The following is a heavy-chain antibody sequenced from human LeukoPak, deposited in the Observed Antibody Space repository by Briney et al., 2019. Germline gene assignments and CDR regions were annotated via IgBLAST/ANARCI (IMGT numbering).Heavy chain of an antibody. CDR2: IYYSGST. Sequence: SETLSLTCTVSGGSISSYYWSRIRQPPGKGLEWIGYIYYSGSTNYNPSLKSRVTISVDTSKNQFSLKLSSVTAADTAVYYCAREGGTTVDYWGQGTLVTVSS. CDR1: GGSISSYY. CDR3: AREGGTTVDY. J-gene: IGHJ4*02. V-gene: IGHV4-59*01. D-gene: IGHD1-1*01.